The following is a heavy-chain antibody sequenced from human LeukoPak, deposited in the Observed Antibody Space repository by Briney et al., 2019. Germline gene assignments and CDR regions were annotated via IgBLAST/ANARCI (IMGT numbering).Heavy chain of an antibody. Sequence: PGRSLRLSCAASEFSFSSYLMHWVRQAPGKGLEWVAVISYDGSNKYYADSVKGRFTISRDNSKNTLYLQMNSLRAEDTAVYYCAKAETMTQRGYFDYWGQGTLVTVSS. CDR1: EFSFSSYL. CDR2: ISYDGSNK. V-gene: IGHV3-30*18. J-gene: IGHJ4*02. D-gene: IGHD1-1*01. CDR3: AKAETMTQRGYFDY.